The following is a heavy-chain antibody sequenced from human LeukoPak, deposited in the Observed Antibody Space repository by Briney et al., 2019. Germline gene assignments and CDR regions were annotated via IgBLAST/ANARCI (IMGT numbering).Heavy chain of an antibody. J-gene: IGHJ5*02. Sequence: SETLSLTCSVSGGSISSYYWSWIRQPPGKGLEWIGYIYYSGSTYYNPSLKSRVTISVDTSKNQFSLKLNSVTAADTAVYYCARIYSSSWFLNWFDPWGQGTLVTVSS. V-gene: IGHV4-59*08. D-gene: IGHD6-13*01. CDR3: ARIYSSSWFLNWFDP. CDR1: GGSISSYY. CDR2: IYYSGST.